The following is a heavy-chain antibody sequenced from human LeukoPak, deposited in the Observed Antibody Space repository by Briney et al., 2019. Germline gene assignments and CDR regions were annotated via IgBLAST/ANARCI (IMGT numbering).Heavy chain of an antibody. J-gene: IGHJ3*02. CDR2: TYYRSKWCN. Sequence: SQTLSLTCAISGDSVPSNSAAWNWIRQSPSRGLEWLGRTYYRSKWCNDYAVSVKSRITINPDTSKNQFSLQLNSVTPEDTAVYYCARRVATSGGDAFDIWGQGTMVTVSS. D-gene: IGHD5-12*01. V-gene: IGHV6-1*01. CDR1: GDSVPSNSAA. CDR3: ARRVATSGGDAFDI.